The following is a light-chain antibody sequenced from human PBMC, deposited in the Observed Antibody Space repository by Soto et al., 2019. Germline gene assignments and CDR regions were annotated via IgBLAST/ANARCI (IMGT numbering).Light chain of an antibody. V-gene: IGKV1-39*01. Sequence: DIQITQSPSSLSASIGDRVTITCRASQSISSYLNWYQQKPGKAPKLLMYAVSTLQSGVPSRFSGSGSGTDFTLTISSMQPEDFANYFCQQSYDTPFTFGPGTKVDXK. CDR2: AVS. CDR3: QQSYDTPFT. CDR1: QSISSY. J-gene: IGKJ3*01.